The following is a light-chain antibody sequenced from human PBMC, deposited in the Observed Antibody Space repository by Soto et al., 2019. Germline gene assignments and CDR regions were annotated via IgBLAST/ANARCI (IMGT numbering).Light chain of an antibody. CDR3: QRYNTYPWT. CDR2: KVS. CDR1: QSINW. Sequence: DIQMTQSPSTLSASVGDRVTITCRASQSINWLAWYQQKPGKAPEVLIYKVSTLESGVPSRVSGRGSGTEFTLSISSMQPDDLATYYCQRYNTYPWTLGQGTKVEIK. J-gene: IGKJ1*01. V-gene: IGKV1-5*03.